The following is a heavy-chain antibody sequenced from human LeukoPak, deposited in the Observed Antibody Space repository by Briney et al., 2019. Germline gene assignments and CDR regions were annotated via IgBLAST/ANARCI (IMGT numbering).Heavy chain of an antibody. CDR2: ISGSGGST. CDR3: ARGDDVDTAPSRRPRRGYMDV. Sequence: PGGSLRLSCAASGFTFSSYAMSWVRQAPGKGLEWVSAISGSGGSTYYADSVKGRFTISRDNAKNSLYLQMNSLRAEDTAVYYCARGDDVDTAPSRRPRRGYMDVWGKGTTVTVSS. J-gene: IGHJ6*03. D-gene: IGHD5-18*01. V-gene: IGHV3-23*01. CDR1: GFTFSSYA.